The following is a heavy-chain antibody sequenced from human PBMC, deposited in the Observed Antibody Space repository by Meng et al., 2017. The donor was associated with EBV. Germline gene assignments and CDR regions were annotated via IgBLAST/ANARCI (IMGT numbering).Heavy chain of an antibody. V-gene: IGHV1-69*01. CDR3: ARDGRGIVVVPAAMIWGWFDT. J-gene: IGHJ5*02. D-gene: IGHD2-2*01. Sequence: QVQLVQSGAEVKKPGSSVKVSCKASGGTFSSYAISWVRQAPGQGLEWMGGIIPIFGTANYAQKFQGRVTITADESTSTAYMELSSLRSEDTAVYYCARDGRGIVVVPAAMIWGWFDTWGQGTLVTVDS. CDR1: GGTFSSYA. CDR2: IIPIFGTA.